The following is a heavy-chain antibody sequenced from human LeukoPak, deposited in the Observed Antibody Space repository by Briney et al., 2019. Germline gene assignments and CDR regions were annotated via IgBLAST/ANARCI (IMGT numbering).Heavy chain of an antibody. Sequence: GGSLRLSCAASGFTFSNYDMSWVRQAPGKGLEWVANIKQDGSEKYYVDSVKGRFTISRDNAKNSLYLQMNSLRAEDTAVYYCARVSSLLDFDYWGQGTLVTVSS. V-gene: IGHV3-7*01. CDR3: ARVSSLLDFDY. CDR1: GFTFSNYD. J-gene: IGHJ4*02. CDR2: IKQDGSEK. D-gene: IGHD3-10*01.